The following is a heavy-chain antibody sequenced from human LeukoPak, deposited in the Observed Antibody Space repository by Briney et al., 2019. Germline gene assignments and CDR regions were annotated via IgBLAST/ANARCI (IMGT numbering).Heavy chain of an antibody. D-gene: IGHD6-13*01. V-gene: IGHV4-30-2*06. J-gene: IGHJ4*02. CDR2: FYHDGST. CDR3: ARHVRRYGGQQLGYFDY. Sequence: PSQTLSLTCTVSGGSISTAGYYWSWIRQLPGKGLEWIGYFYHDGSTYYNPSLNSRVTISVDRSKNQFSLNLKSLTDADTAVYYCARHVRRYGGQQLGYFDYWGQGTLVTVSS. CDR1: GGSISTAGYY.